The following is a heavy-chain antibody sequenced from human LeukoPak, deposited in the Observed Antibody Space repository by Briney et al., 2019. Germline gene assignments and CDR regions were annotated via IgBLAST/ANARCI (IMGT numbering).Heavy chain of an antibody. Sequence: ASVKVSCKTSGNTFIGFYMHWVRQAPGQGLEWMGWIHPNSGGTKYAQKFQGRVTMTRDTSISTAYMELSRLRSDDTAVYYCARDTGSKSHYYYYMDVWGKGTTVTVSS. D-gene: IGHD6-13*01. J-gene: IGHJ6*03. CDR3: ARDTGSKSHYYYYMDV. V-gene: IGHV1-2*02. CDR2: IHPNSGGT. CDR1: GNTFIGFY.